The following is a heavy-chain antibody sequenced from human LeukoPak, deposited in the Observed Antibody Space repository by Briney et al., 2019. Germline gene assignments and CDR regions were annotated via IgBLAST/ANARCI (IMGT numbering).Heavy chain of an antibody. Sequence: GGSLRLSCAASGFSFSIYAMAWVRQAPGKGLEWVSTFFSDTGKTDYADSVKGRFTISIGISKNVLYLQMNNLRVEDTAVYYCAKRGAGSGGLHHWGQGTLVPVSS. J-gene: IGHJ5*02. CDR2: FFSDTGKT. CDR1: GFSFSIYA. V-gene: IGHV3-23*05. D-gene: IGHD6-19*01. CDR3: AKRGAGSGGLHH.